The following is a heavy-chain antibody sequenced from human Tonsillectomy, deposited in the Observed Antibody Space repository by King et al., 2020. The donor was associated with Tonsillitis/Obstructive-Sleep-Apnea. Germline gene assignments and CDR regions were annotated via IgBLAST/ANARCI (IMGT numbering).Heavy chain of an antibody. J-gene: IGHJ3*01. CDR2: TIPMFRTT. D-gene: IGHD3-22*01. Sequence: QLVQSGAEVKKPGSSVKVSCKASAGTLSDYGISWVRQAPGQGLEWMGGTIPMFRTTIYAQNFQGSVTFTADENNSTAYMELSSLKSDDTAVYYCATYYHDSSDYIRAFEFWGQGTMVTVSS. CDR3: ATYYHDSSDYIRAFEF. CDR1: AGTLSDYG. V-gene: IGHV1-69*01.